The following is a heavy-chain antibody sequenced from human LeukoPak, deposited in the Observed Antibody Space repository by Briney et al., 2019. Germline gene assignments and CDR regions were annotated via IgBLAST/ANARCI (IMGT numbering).Heavy chain of an antibody. CDR2: IYPGDSDT. CDR3: ARQRFDGDYYFDY. D-gene: IGHD2-21*01. CDR1: GYSFTSYW. V-gene: IGHV5-51*01. J-gene: IGHJ4*02. Sequence: GESLKISCKGSGYSFTSYWIAWVRQMPGKGLEWVGIIYPGDSDTRYSPSFQGQVTISADKSISTAYPQWSSLKASDTAMYYCARQRFDGDYYFDYWGQGTLVTVSS.